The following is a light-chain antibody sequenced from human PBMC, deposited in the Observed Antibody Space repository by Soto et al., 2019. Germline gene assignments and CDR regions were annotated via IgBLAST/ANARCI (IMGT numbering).Light chain of an antibody. V-gene: IGKV3-11*01. CDR1: QSVSSY. Sequence: EIVLTQSPATLSLSPGERATLSCRASQSVSSYLAWYQQKPGQAPRLLIYDASNRATGIPARFSGSVSGTDFTLTISSLEPEDFAVYYCQQRSNWPPYTCGQGTKLEIK. J-gene: IGKJ2*01. CDR3: QQRSNWPPYT. CDR2: DAS.